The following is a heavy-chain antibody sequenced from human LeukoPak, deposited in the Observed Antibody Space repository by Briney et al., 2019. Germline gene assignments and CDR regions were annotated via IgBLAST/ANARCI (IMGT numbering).Heavy chain of an antibody. CDR2: ISGSGGST. D-gene: IGHD1-26*01. CDR1: GFTFSSYG. V-gene: IGHV3-23*01. J-gene: IGHJ6*03. Sequence: GGTLRLSCAASGFTFSSYGMSWVRQAPGKGLEWVSAISGSGGSTYYADSVKGRFTISRDNSKNTLYLQMNSLRAEDTAVYYCAKGSGWEMSYYYYYMDVWGKGTTVTISS. CDR3: AKGSGWEMSYYYYYMDV.